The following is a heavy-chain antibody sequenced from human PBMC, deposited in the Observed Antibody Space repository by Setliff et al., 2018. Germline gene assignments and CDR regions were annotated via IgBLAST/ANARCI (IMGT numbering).Heavy chain of an antibody. CDR3: ARDLGGRSGYPDYGMDV. D-gene: IGHD3-3*01. CDR2: IYYSGTT. CDR1: GGSISSSSYY. V-gene: IGHV4-39*07. Sequence: SETLSLTCTVSGGSISSSSYYWGWIRQPPGKGLEWIGSIYYSGTTHYNPSLKSRVTISVDTSKNQFSLKLSSVTAADTAVYYCARDLGGRSGYPDYGMDVWGQGTTVTVSS. J-gene: IGHJ6*02.